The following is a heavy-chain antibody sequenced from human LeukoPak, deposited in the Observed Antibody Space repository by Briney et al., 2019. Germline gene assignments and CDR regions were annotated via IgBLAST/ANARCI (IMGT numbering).Heavy chain of an antibody. J-gene: IGHJ3*02. CDR3: ARPSSYCGKGLVI. V-gene: IGHV5-51*01. CDR1: GYNITCYL. Sequence: GESLKSSSQCSGYNITCYLNSWLREMPGKGLEWMGIIYPGDSDTGYSPSFQGQVTISADKSISTAYLQWSALKASDTAMYYCARPSSYCGKGLVIWGQGTMVTVSS. D-gene: IGHD2-21*02. CDR2: IYPGDSDT.